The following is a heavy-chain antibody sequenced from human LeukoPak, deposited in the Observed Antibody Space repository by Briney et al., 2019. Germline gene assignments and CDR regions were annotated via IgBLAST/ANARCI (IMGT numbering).Heavy chain of an antibody. J-gene: IGHJ6*03. D-gene: IGHD5-12*01. CDR2: INHSGST. CDR1: GRSFSGYY. V-gene: IGHV4-34*01. Sequence: SETLSLTCAVYGRSFSGYYWSWIRQPPGKGLEWIGEINHSGSTNYNPSLKSRVTISVDTSKNQFSLKLSSVTAADTAVYYCARNAATISFGYYYYYMDVWGKGTTVTVSS. CDR3: ARNAATISFGYYYYYMDV.